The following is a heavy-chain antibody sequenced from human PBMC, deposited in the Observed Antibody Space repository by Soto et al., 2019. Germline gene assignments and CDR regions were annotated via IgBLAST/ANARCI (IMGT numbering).Heavy chain of an antibody. V-gene: IGHV3-73*01. CDR2: IRSKANSYAT. CDR1: GFTFSGSA. D-gene: IGHD6-13*01. J-gene: IGHJ5*02. CDR3: TATAPGIAAAGTDWFDP. Sequence: GGSLRLSCAASGFTFSGSAMHWVRQASGKGLEWVGRIRSKANSYATAYAASVKGRFTISRDDSKNTAYLQMNSLKTEDTAVYYCTATAPGIAAAGTDWFDPWGQGTLVTVPS.